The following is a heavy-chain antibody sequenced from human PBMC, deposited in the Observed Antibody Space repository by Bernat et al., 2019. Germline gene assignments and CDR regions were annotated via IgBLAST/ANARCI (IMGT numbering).Heavy chain of an antibody. Sequence: QVQLVESGGGVVQPGRSLRPSCAASGFTFSSYGMHWVRQAPGKGLEWVAVISYDGSNKYYADSVKGRFTISRDNSKNTLYLQMNSLRAEDTAVYYCAKEQDYYDSSGYYIYYYYGMDVWGQGTTVTVSS. D-gene: IGHD3-22*01. J-gene: IGHJ6*02. CDR2: ISYDGSNK. V-gene: IGHV3-30*18. CDR1: GFTFSSYG. CDR3: AKEQDYYDSSGYYIYYYYGMDV.